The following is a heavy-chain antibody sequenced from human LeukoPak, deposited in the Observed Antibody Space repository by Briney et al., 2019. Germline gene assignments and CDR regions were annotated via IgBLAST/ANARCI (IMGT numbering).Heavy chain of an antibody. Sequence: EASVKVSCKASGYTFTSYGISWVRQAPGQGLEWMGGIIPIFGTANYAQKFQGRVTITADESTSTAYMELSSLRSEDTAVYYCAKFVNYGNYYYYYYMDVWGKGTTVTVSS. D-gene: IGHD3-10*01. J-gene: IGHJ6*03. CDR1: GYTFTSYG. V-gene: IGHV1-69*13. CDR3: AKFVNYGNYYYYYYMDV. CDR2: IIPIFGTA.